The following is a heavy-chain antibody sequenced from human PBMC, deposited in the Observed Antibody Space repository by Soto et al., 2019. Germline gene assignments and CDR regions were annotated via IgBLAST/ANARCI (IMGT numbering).Heavy chain of an antibody. J-gene: IGHJ4*02. Sequence: SXTLSLTCTVSGGSISSYYWSWVRQPPGKGLEWIGYIYYSGSTNYNPSLKSRVTTSVDTSKNQFSLKLSSVTAADTAVYYCARQVGGWAPWYFDYWGQGTLVTVSS. D-gene: IGHD6-19*01. CDR2: IYYSGST. V-gene: IGHV4-59*08. CDR3: ARQVGGWAPWYFDY. CDR1: GGSISSYY.